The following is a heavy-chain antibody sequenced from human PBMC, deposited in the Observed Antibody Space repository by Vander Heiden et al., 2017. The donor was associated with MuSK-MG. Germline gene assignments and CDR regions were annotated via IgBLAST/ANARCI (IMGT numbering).Heavy chain of an antibody. CDR1: GFPFTTYW. D-gene: IGHD6-6*01. CDR3: ARGRSNDN. Sequence: EVQLVESGGGLVQPGGSLRLSCAASGFPFTTYWMSWVRQAPGKGLEWVANIKLDGSEKYYVDSVKGRFTISRDNAQSSLYLQMNSLRAEDTAVYYCARGRSNDNWGQGTLVTVSS. V-gene: IGHV3-7*01. J-gene: IGHJ4*02. CDR2: IKLDGSEK.